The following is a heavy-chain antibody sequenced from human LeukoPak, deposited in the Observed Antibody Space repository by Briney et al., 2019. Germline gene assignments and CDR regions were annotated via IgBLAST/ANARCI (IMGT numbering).Heavy chain of an antibody. CDR2: INPDGSTT. Sequence: PGGSLRLSCAASGFTLSTYWMHWVRQAPAKGLVWVSRINPDGSTTTYADSVEGRFTISRDNAKNTLYLQMSSLRAEDTAVYYCARVGVGMYHFDHWGQGTLVTVSS. CDR3: ARVGVGMYHFDH. D-gene: IGHD2-2*01. J-gene: IGHJ4*02. V-gene: IGHV3-74*01. CDR1: GFTLSTYW.